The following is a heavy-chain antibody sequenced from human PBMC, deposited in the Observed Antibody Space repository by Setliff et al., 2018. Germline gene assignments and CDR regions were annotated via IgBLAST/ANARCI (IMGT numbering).Heavy chain of an antibody. CDR3: ARVQQLGTFDY. Sequence: PSETLSLTCTVSGGSISSGSYYWSWIRQPAGKGLEWIGRIYTSGSTNYNPSLKSRVTISVDTSKNQFSLKLSSVTAADTAVYYCARVQQLGTFDYWGQGTLVTVSS. J-gene: IGHJ4*02. CDR1: GGSISSGSYY. CDR2: IYTSGST. D-gene: IGHD6-13*01. V-gene: IGHV4-61*02.